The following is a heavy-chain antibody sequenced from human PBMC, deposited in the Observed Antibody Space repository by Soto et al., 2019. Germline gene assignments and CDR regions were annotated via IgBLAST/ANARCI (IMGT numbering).Heavy chain of an antibody. CDR3: ARQYAGYSSGWLSWYFDI. V-gene: IGHV4-39*01. D-gene: IGHD6-19*01. J-gene: IGHJ2*01. CDR1: GGSISSSSYY. CDR2: IYYSGST. Sequence: QLQLQESGPGLVKPSETLSLTCTVSGGSISSSSYYWGWIRQPPGKGLEWIGSIYYSGSTYYNPSLKSRVTISVDTSKNQFSLKLSSVTAADTAVYYCARQYAGYSSGWLSWYFDIWGRGTLVTVCS.